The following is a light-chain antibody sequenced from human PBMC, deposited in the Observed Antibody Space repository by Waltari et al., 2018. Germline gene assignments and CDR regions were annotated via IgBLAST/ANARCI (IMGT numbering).Light chain of an antibody. J-gene: IGKJ5*01. CDR2: GAS. V-gene: IGKV3-15*01. Sequence: EIVMTQSPATLSVSPVERATLSCRASQSVSSNLAWYQQKPGQAPRLLIYGASTRATGIPARFSGSGSGTEFTLTISSLQSEDFAVYYCQQYNNWPKITFGQGTRLEIK. CDR1: QSVSSN. CDR3: QQYNNWPKIT.